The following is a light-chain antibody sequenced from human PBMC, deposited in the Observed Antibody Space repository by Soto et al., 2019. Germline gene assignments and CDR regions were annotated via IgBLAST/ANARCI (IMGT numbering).Light chain of an antibody. J-gene: IGKJ5*01. Sequence: DIQLTQSPSFLSASVGDRASITCRASLDIRSYLAWYQQKPGRAPKLLIYAASTLQSGVPSRFSGSGSGTDFTLTISSLEPEDFAVYYCQQRSNWPPTFGQGTRLEI. CDR3: QQRSNWPPT. V-gene: IGKV1-9*01. CDR1: LDIRSY. CDR2: AAS.